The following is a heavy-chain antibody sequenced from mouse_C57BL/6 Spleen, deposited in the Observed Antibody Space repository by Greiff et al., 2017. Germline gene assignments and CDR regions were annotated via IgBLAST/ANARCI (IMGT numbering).Heavy chain of an antibody. CDR2: ISDGGSYT. Sequence: EVKVVESGGGLVKPGGSLKLSCAASGFTFSSYAMSWVRQTPEKRLEWVATISDGGSYTDYPDNVKGRFTISRDNAKNNLYLQMSHLKSEDTAMYYCARDYYSNLYYFDYWGQGTTLTVSS. CDR3: ARDYYSNLYYFDY. CDR1: GFTFSSYA. J-gene: IGHJ2*01. V-gene: IGHV5-4*01. D-gene: IGHD2-5*01.